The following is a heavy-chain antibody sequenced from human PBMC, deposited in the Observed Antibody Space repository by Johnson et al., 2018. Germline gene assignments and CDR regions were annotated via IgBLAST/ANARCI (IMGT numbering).Heavy chain of an antibody. D-gene: IGHD2-15*01. V-gene: IGHV3-73*01. CDR3: TRLATVVAATPYYYYMDV. J-gene: IGHJ6*03. Sequence: VQLVESGGGLVQPGGSLRLSCAASGFTFSGSAMHWVRQASGKGLEWVGRIRSKANSYATAYAASVKGRFTISRDDSKNTAYLQMNSLKTEDTAGYYCTRLATVVAATPYYYYMDVWGKGTTVTVSS. CDR1: GFTFSGSA. CDR2: IRSKANSYAT.